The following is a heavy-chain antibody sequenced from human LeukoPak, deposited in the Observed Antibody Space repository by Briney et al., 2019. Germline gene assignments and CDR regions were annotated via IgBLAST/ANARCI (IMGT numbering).Heavy chain of an antibody. Sequence: SQTLSLTCTVSGGSISSGSYYWRWIRQPAGKGLEWIGRIYTSGSTNYNPSLKSRVTISVDTSKNQFSLKLSSVTAADTAVYYCARAYYDFWSGEKAFDYWGQGTLVTVSS. V-gene: IGHV4-61*02. CDR3: ARAYYDFWSGEKAFDY. D-gene: IGHD3-3*01. CDR1: GGSISSGSYY. CDR2: IYTSGST. J-gene: IGHJ4*02.